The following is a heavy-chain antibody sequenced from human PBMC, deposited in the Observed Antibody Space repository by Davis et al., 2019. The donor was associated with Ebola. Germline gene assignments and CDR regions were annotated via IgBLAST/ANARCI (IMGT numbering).Heavy chain of an antibody. Sequence: ASVKVSCKASGYTFTIYYMHWVRQAPGQGLEWMGIINPSGGSTSYAQKFQGRVTMTRDTSTSTVYMELSSLRSEDTAVYYCAKANLMAAADAYGMDVWGQGTTVTVSS. CDR2: INPSGGST. CDR3: AKANLMAAADAYGMDV. V-gene: IGHV1-46*01. D-gene: IGHD6-13*01. CDR1: GYTFTIYY. J-gene: IGHJ6*02.